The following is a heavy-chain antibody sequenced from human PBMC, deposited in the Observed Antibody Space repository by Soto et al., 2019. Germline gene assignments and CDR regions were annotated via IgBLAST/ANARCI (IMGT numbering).Heavy chain of an antibody. D-gene: IGHD2-8*01. Sequence: PTYASSGDYIHNKYRAVIRLSPGKGLEWIGNIYDSGSTNYSPALKSRVSMSVDTAKNMFSLKMNSVTAADTAFYYCARALMVPVDDFDCGVQGTVVTV. J-gene: IGHJ4*02. CDR2: IYDSGST. CDR3: ARALMVPVDDFDC. CDR1: GDYIHNKY. V-gene: IGHV4-59*01.